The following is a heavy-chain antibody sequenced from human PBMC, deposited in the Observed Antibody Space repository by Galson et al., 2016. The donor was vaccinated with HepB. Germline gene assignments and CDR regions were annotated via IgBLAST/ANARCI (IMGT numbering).Heavy chain of an antibody. J-gene: IGHJ4*02. CDR2: ITEDGSEE. CDR3: ARKKYISSSSGVDY. CDR1: GFTFTDYW. Sequence: SLRLSCAASGFTFTDYWMARVRQAPGKGLEWVASITEDGSEEYYVDSVRGRFTISRDNAKKSLYLQMTSLRAEDAAIYDCARKKYISSSSGVDYWGQGTLVTVSS. V-gene: IGHV3-7*05. D-gene: IGHD6-6*01.